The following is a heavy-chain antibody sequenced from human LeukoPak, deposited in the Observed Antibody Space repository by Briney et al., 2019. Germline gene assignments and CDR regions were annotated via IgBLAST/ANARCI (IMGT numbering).Heavy chain of an antibody. CDR1: GFTFSDYW. V-gene: IGHV3-7*01. CDR3: VRESGVWVGPGIGRPLDV. D-gene: IGHD3-16*01. CDR2: IKEDGSDK. Sequence: GGSLRLSCAVSGFTFSDYWMTWVRQAPGRGLEWVANIKEDGSDKQYVDSVQGRFTISRDNAGNSLHLQMNSLRVEDTAVYYCVRESGVWVGPGIGRPLDVWGKGTTVTVSS. J-gene: IGHJ6*04.